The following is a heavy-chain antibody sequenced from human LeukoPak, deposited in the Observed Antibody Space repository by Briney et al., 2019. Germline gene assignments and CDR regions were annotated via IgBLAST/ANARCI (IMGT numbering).Heavy chain of an antibody. J-gene: IGHJ5*02. CDR2: ISSSGSTI. D-gene: IGHD3-10*01. Sequence: GGSLRLSYAASGFTFSDYYMSWIRQAPGKGLEWVSYISSSGSTIYYADSVKGRFTVSRDNAKNSLYLQMNSLRAEDTAVCYCASRSGSYYSWFDPWGQGTLVTVSS. CDR3: ASRSGSYYSWFDP. V-gene: IGHV3-11*01. CDR1: GFTFSDYY.